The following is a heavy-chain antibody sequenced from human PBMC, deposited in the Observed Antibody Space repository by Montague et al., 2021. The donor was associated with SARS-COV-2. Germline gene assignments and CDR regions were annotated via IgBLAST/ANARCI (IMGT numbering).Heavy chain of an antibody. J-gene: IGHJ4*02. CDR3: ARGPSQQLVNC. V-gene: IGHV4-34*01. CDR2: IHYYGNT. Sequence: SETLSLTCAVYGGSFSGYYLSWIRQPPGKGLEWIGEIHYYGNTNYNPSLKSRVTMSLDTSKNQFSLKINSVTAADTAMYYCARGPSQQLVNCWGQGTLVTVSS. D-gene: IGHD6-13*01. CDR1: GGSFSGYY.